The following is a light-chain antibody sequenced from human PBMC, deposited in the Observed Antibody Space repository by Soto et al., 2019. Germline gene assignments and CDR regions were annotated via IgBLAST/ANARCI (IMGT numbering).Light chain of an antibody. Sequence: DIVMTQSPATLSVSPGERATLSCRASHSVSSNLAWYQQKPGQAPRLLIYGASTRATGIPARFSGSGSGTEFTLTISSLQSEDFAVYFCQRYNNWPPYTFGQGTKLEIK. J-gene: IGKJ2*01. V-gene: IGKV3-15*01. CDR1: HSVSSN. CDR3: QRYNNWPPYT. CDR2: GAS.